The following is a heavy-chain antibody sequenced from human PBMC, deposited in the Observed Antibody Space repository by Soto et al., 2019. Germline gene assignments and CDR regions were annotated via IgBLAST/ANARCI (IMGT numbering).Heavy chain of an antibody. CDR2: IYWDDDR. J-gene: IGHJ5*02. CDR3: AHRRSNKFDP. CDR1: GFSLSTSGVG. V-gene: IGHV2-5*02. Sequence: QITLKESGPTLVKPTQTLTLTCTFSGFSLSTSGVGVGWIRQSSGKALEWLALIYWDDDRRYSPSLKNRLSITKDTSKNQVVLTMTNMDPVDTGTYYCAHRRSNKFDPWGQGTLVTVSS.